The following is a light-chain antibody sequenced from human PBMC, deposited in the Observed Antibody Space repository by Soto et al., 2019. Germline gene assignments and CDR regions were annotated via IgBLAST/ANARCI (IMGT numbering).Light chain of an antibody. V-gene: IGKV1-39*01. J-gene: IGKJ1*01. CDR1: QTISTY. Sequence: DIQMTQSPSPLSASVGDRVTITCRASQTISTYLNWYQQKPGKAPKLLIYGASSLQSGAPSRFSGSGSGTDFTLTISSLQPEDFGTYCCQQSFSTPRTFGQGTKVDIK. CDR2: GAS. CDR3: QQSFSTPRT.